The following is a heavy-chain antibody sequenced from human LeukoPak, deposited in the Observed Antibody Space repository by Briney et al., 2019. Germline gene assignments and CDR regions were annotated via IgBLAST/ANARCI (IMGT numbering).Heavy chain of an antibody. D-gene: IGHD4-17*01. CDR1: GGSISSGDYY. Sequence: SQTLSLTCTVSGGSISSGDYYWSWIRQPPGKGLEWIGYIYYSGSTYYNPSLKSRVTISVDTSKNQFSLKLSSVTAADTAVYYCARDRTTALMYYYYGMDVWGQGTTVTVSS. CDR3: ARDRTTALMYYYYGMDV. CDR2: IYYSGST. V-gene: IGHV4-30-4*01. J-gene: IGHJ6*02.